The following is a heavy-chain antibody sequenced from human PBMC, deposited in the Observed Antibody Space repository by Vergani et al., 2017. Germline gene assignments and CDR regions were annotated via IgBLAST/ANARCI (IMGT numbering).Heavy chain of an antibody. CDR2: IYSGGST. CDR3: AKDTQWLVLGYFDY. J-gene: IGHJ4*02. Sequence: EVQLVESGGGLIQPGGSLRLSCAASGFTVSSNYMSWVRQAPGKGLEWVSVIYSGGSTYYADSVKGRFTISRDNSKNTLYLQMNSLRAEDTAVYYCAKDTQWLVLGYFDYWGQGTLVTVSS. CDR1: GFTVSSNY. D-gene: IGHD6-19*01. V-gene: IGHV3-53*01.